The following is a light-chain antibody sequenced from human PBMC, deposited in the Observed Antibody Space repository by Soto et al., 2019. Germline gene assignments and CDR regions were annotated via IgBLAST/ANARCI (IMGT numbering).Light chain of an antibody. V-gene: IGLV2-8*01. Sequence: QSALPQPPSASGSPGQSVTISCTGTSSDVGGYNYVSWYQQHPGKAPKLMIYEVSKRPSGGPDRFSGSKSGNTASLTVYGLQAEDEADYYCSSYAGSNNLGVFGTGTKVTVL. CDR1: SSDVGGYNY. CDR3: SSYAGSNNLGV. CDR2: EVS. J-gene: IGLJ1*01.